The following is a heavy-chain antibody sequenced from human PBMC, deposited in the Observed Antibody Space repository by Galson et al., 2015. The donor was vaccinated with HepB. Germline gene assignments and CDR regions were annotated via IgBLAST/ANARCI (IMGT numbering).Heavy chain of an antibody. CDR1: GFSVYSNY. V-gene: IGHV3-53*01. Sequence: SLRLSCAASGFSVYSNYMSWVRQAPGKGLEWVSALYSSGSSFYADSVKGRFTISRDTSKNTLYLQLNSLRAEDTATYYCARALVSGSYYDFDSWGQGTLVTVSS. CDR3: ARALVSGSYYDFDS. D-gene: IGHD1-26*01. J-gene: IGHJ4*02. CDR2: LYSSGSS.